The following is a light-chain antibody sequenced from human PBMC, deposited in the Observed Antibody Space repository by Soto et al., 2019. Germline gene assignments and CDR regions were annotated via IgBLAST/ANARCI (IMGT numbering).Light chain of an antibody. J-gene: IGKJ2*01. CDR3: QQCKSHQYT. CDR2: EAS. Sequence: DIQMTQSPATVSASVGDRVTITCRASQTVNRCLAWYQQKPGKAPKVLIYEASTLEIGVSSRFSGSGSGREFTLTISSLQPDDFATYVCQQCKSHQYTFGQGTKLEIQ. CDR1: QTVNRC. V-gene: IGKV1-5*03.